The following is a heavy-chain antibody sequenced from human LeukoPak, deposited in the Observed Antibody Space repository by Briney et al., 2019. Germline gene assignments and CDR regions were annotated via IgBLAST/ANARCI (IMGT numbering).Heavy chain of an antibody. CDR2: IYYSGST. J-gene: IGHJ4*02. Sequence: SETLSLTCTVSGGSISSSSYYWGWIRQPPGKGLEWIGSIYYSGSTYYNPSLKSRVTISVDTSKNQFSLKLSSVAAADTAVYYCARRRAVAVDYWGQGTLVAVSS. CDR3: ARRRAVAVDY. CDR1: GGSISSSSYY. D-gene: IGHD6-19*01. V-gene: IGHV4-39*01.